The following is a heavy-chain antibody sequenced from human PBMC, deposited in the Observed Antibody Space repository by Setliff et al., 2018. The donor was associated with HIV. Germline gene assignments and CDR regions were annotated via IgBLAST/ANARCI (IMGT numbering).Heavy chain of an antibody. CDR3: AREYCRDSNCYLAPLDS. D-gene: IGHD2-2*01. J-gene: IGHJ4*02. CDR1: EGTFSSYG. Sequence: SVKVSCQASEGTFSSYGITWVRQAPGQGLECVGTFIPRLNIATIAQNFQDRVTMTADESTSTAYMEVSRLSSEDTAIYYCAREYCRDSNCYLAPLDSWGQGTPVTVSS. CDR2: FIPRLNIA. V-gene: IGHV1-69*04.